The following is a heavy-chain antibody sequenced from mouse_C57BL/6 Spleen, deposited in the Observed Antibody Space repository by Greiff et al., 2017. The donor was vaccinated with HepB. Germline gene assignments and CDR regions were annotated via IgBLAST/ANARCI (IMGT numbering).Heavy chain of an antibody. CDR2: ISSGGSYT. J-gene: IGHJ1*03. Sequence: EVKVVESGGDLVKPGGSLKLSCAASGFTFSSYGMSWVRQTPDKRLEWVATISSGGSYTYYPDGVKGRFTISRDNAKNTLYLQMSSLKSEDTAMYYCAIHGYDSYWYFDVWGTGTTVTVSS. CDR1: GFTFSSYG. CDR3: AIHGYDSYWYFDV. V-gene: IGHV5-6*01. D-gene: IGHD2-2*01.